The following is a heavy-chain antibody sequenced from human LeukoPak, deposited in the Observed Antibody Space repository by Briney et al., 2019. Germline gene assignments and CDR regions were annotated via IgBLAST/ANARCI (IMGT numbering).Heavy chain of an antibody. Sequence: GGSLRLSCAASGFTFSSYGMHWVRQAPGKGLEWGAFIRYDGSNKYYADSVKGRFTISRDNSKNTLYLQMNSLRAEDTAVYYCAKDRGDYYDIWGQGTLVTVSS. CDR1: GFTFSSYG. CDR3: AKDRGDYYDI. D-gene: IGHD3-22*01. CDR2: IRYDGSNK. V-gene: IGHV3-30*02. J-gene: IGHJ4*02.